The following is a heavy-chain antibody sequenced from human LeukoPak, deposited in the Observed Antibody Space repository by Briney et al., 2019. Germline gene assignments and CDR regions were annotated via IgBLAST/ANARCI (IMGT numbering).Heavy chain of an antibody. J-gene: IGHJ3*02. CDR2: IKQDGSEK. CDR1: GFTFSNYW. D-gene: IGHD6-19*01. Sequence: GGSLRLSCAASGFTFSNYWMTWVRQAPGKGLEWVANIKQDGSEKYYVDSVKGRFTISRDNAKNSLYLQMNSLRAEDTALYYCAKDGDGYSSGWYLSSYAFDIWGQGTMVTVSS. CDR3: AKDGDGYSSGWYLSSYAFDI. V-gene: IGHV3-7*03.